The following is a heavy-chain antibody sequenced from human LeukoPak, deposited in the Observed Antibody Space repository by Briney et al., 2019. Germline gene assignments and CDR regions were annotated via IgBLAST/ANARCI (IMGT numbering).Heavy chain of an antibody. CDR3: ARDQTVPPGDAFDI. V-gene: IGHV3-53*01. CDR2: IYSGGST. J-gene: IGHJ3*02. Sequence: PGGSLRLSCAASGFTVSSNYMSWVRRAPGKWLEWVSVIYSGGSTYYADSVKGRFTISRDNSKNTLYLQMNSLRAEDTAVYYCARDQTVPPGDAFDIWGQGTMVTVSS. D-gene: IGHD4-17*01. CDR1: GFTVSSNY.